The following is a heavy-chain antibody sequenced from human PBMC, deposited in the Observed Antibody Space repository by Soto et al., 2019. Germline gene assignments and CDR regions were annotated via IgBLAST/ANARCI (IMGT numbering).Heavy chain of an antibody. CDR2: INSDGSST. CDR3: ARDPGTGYYDSSGYYYD. D-gene: IGHD3-22*01. Sequence: EVQLVESGGGLVQPGGSLRLSCAASGFTLSSYWMHWVRQAPGKGLVWVSRINSDGSSTSYADSVKGRFTISRDNAKNTLFLQMNSLRADDTAVYYCARDPGTGYYDSSGYYYDWGQGTPVTVSS. J-gene: IGHJ4*02. V-gene: IGHV3-74*01. CDR1: GFTLSSYW.